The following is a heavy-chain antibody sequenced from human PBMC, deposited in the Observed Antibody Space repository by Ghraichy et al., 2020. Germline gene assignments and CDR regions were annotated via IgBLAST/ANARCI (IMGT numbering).Heavy chain of an antibody. J-gene: IGHJ2*01. CDR2: ISYDGSNK. CDR3: AKDHAAYDYYTSGYFDL. Sequence: GGSLRLSCAASGFTFSSYDMHWVRQAPGKGLQWVAVISYDGSNKYYADSVKGRFTISRDNSKNTLYLQINSLRAEDTAVYYCAKDHAAYDYYTSGYFDLWGRGTLVTVSS. CDR1: GFTFSSYD. V-gene: IGHV3-30*18. D-gene: IGHD1-26*01.